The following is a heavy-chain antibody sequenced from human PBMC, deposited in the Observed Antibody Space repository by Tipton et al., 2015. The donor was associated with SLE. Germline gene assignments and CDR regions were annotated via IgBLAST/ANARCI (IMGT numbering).Heavy chain of an antibody. V-gene: IGHV4-59*01. D-gene: IGHD7-27*01. Sequence: GLVKPSETLSPICTVSGGSISSYYWSWIRQPPGKGLEWIGHIYYSGSTKYNPSLKSRVTISVDTSKSQFSLKLSSVTAADTAVYYCARDPNGGYGSFDYWGLGALVTVSS. CDR3: ARDPNGGYGSFDY. J-gene: IGHJ4*02. CDR2: IYYSGST. CDR1: GGSISSYY.